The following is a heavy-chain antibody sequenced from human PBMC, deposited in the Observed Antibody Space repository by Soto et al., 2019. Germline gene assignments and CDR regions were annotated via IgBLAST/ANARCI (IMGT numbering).Heavy chain of an antibody. CDR2: IIPIFGTA. J-gene: IGHJ6*02. D-gene: IGHD4-4*01. Sequence: GASVKVSCKASGGTFSSYAISWVRQAPGQGLEWMGGIIPIFGTANYAQKFQGRVTITADESTSTAYMELSSLRSEDTAVYYCARDYATVIYSYYYYGMDVWGQGTTVTVSS. CDR3: ARDYATVIYSYYYYGMDV. CDR1: GGTFSSYA. V-gene: IGHV1-69*13.